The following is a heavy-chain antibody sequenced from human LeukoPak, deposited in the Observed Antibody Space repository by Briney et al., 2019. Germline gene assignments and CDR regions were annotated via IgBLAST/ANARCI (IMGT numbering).Heavy chain of an antibody. CDR3: AREAIAAAEFDY. CDR2: IYTSGST. D-gene: IGHD6-13*01. V-gene: IGHV4-39*07. Sequence: SETLSLTCTVSGGSISSSSYYWGWIRQPPGKGLEWIGRIYTSGSTNYNPSLKSRVTMSVDTSKNQFSLKLSSVTAADTAVYYCAREAIAAAEFDYWGQGTLVTVSS. CDR1: GGSISSSSYY. J-gene: IGHJ4*02.